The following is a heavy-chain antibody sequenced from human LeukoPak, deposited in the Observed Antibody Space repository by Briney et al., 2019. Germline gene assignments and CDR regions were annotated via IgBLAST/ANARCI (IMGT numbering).Heavy chain of an antibody. CDR1: GGTFSSYA. Sequence: SVKVSCKASGGTFSSYAISWVRQAPGQGLEWMGGIIPIFGTANYAQKFQGRVTITTDESTSTAYMELSSLRPEDTAVYYCASWVEVRGVISADAFDIWGQGTMVTVSS. CDR2: IIPIFGTA. D-gene: IGHD3-10*01. CDR3: ASWVEVRGVISADAFDI. V-gene: IGHV1-69*05. J-gene: IGHJ3*02.